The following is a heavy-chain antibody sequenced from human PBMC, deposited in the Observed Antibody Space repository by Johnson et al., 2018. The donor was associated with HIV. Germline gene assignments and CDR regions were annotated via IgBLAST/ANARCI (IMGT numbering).Heavy chain of an antibody. Sequence: QVQLVESGGGVVQPGRSLRLSCAASGFTFSSYGMHWVRQAPGKGLEWVAVIWYDGSNKYYADSVKGRFTISRDSSKSTLYLQMNSLSAEDTAVYYCARGGEADAFDIWGQGTMVTVSS. CDR3: ARGGEADAFDI. V-gene: IGHV3-33*01. CDR2: IWYDGSNK. CDR1: GFTFSSYG. D-gene: IGHD3-16*01. J-gene: IGHJ3*02.